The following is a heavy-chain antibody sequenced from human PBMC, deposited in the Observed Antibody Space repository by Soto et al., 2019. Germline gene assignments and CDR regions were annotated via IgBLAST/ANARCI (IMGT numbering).Heavy chain of an antibody. CDR2: ISDNGDTT. CDR3: AKSSGGSCYSSVAY. V-gene: IGHV3-23*01. D-gene: IGHD2-15*01. J-gene: IGHJ4*02. CDR1: RFTFRNYA. Sequence: EVQLLESGGGLVQPGGSLRLSCAASRFTFRNYAMGWVRQAPGKGLEWVSVISDNGDTTYYVESLAGRFAISRDNSKNTLYLQMNNLTAEDTAVYYCAKSSGGSCYSSVAYWGQGTLVTVSS.